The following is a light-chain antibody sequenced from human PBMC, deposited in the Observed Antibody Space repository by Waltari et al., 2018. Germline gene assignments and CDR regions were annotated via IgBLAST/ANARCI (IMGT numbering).Light chain of an antibody. J-gene: IGLJ1*01. V-gene: IGLV3-1*01. CDR2: QNN. CDR1: NLGDKD. CDR3: HTWDSSSYV. Sequence: SYEPTQPPSVSVLPGQTASITCPGENLGDKDACWHQQKPSPSPVLVIYQNNKRPPGIPERFSGSNSGNTATLTISGTQALDEADYYCHTWDSSSYVFGAGTKVTVL.